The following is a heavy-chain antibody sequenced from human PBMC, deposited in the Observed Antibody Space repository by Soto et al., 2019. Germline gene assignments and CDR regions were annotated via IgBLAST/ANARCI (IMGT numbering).Heavy chain of an antibody. V-gene: IGHV3-30-3*01. Sequence: GGSLRLSCAASGFTFSSYAMHWVRQAPGKGLEWVAVISYDGSNKYYADSVKGRFTISRDNSKNTLYLQMNSLRADDTAVYYCARTYYDILTGYFHKNTNWFDPWGQGTLVTVSS. CDR1: GFTFSSYA. CDR2: ISYDGSNK. CDR3: ARTYYDILTGYFHKNTNWFDP. D-gene: IGHD3-9*01. J-gene: IGHJ5*02.